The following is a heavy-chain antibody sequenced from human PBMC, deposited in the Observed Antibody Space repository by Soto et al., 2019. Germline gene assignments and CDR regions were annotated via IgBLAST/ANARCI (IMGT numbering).Heavy chain of an antibody. J-gene: IGHJ2*01. CDR3: ARESAASDLDYWYFDL. D-gene: IGHD6-13*01. CDR2: IYHSGST. CDR1: SGSISSSNW. V-gene: IGHV4-4*02. Sequence: QVQLQESGPGLVKPSGTLSLTCAVSSGSISSSNWWSWVRQPPGKGLEWIGEIYHSGSTNYNPSLKSRVTISVDKSKSQFSLKLSSVTAADTAVYYCARESAASDLDYWYFDLWGRGTLVTVSS.